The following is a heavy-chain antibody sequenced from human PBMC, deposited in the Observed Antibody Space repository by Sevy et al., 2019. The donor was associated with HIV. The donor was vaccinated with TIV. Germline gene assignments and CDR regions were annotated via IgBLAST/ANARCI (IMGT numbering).Heavy chain of an antibody. V-gene: IGHV4-4*07. CDR2: DSTTGST. CDR1: SASLSAYY. D-gene: IGHD3-10*01. J-gene: IGHJ5*02. Sequence: QLPETLSLTCTVSSASLSAYYWSWIRQPAGKGLEWIGRDSTTGSTNYNPSLKSRVSMSLDTSKNHFSLNLRSVTAADTAIYYCARDDLVVGGGSNWFETWGQGVLVTVSS. CDR3: ARDDLVVGGGSNWFET.